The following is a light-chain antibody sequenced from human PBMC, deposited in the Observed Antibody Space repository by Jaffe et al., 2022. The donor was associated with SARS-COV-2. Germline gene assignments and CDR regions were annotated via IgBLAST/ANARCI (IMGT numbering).Light chain of an antibody. CDR3: LHDFQYPLT. CDR1: QGIKND. CDR2: AAS. J-gene: IGKJ4*01. Sequence: AIQMTQSPSSLSASVGDRVTITCRASQGIKNDLGWYQQKPGKAPKLLIYAASTLQSGVPSRFSGSGSGTDFTLTISSLQPEDFATYYCLHDFQYPLTFGGGTKVEIK. V-gene: IGKV1-6*01.